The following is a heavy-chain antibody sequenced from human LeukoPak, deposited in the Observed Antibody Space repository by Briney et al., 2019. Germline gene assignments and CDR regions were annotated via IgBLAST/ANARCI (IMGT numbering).Heavy chain of an antibody. Sequence: GGSLRLSCAASGFTFSNCGMHWVRQAPGKGLEWVAIISYDGSNKYYADSVKGRFTISRDDSKNTVYLQMNSLRAEDTAVYYCARDMGTSALFGGYFDYWGQGTLVTVSS. D-gene: IGHD3-22*01. V-gene: IGHV3-33*01. CDR1: GFTFSNCG. J-gene: IGHJ4*02. CDR3: ARDMGTSALFGGYFDY. CDR2: ISYDGSNK.